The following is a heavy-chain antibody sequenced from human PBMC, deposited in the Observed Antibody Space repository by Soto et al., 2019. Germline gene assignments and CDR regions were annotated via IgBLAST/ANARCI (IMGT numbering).Heavy chain of an antibody. CDR3: AREGFIAARPIGY. Sequence: GGSLRLSCAASGFTFSSYWMSWVRQAPGRGLEWVANIKQDGSEKYYVDSVKGRFTISRDNAKNSLYLQMNSLRAEDTAVYYCAREGFIAARPIGYWGQGTLVTVSS. D-gene: IGHD6-6*01. J-gene: IGHJ4*02. CDR1: GFTFSSYW. V-gene: IGHV3-7*03. CDR2: IKQDGSEK.